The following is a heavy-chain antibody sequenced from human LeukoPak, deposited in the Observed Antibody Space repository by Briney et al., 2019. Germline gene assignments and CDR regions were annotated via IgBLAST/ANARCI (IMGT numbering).Heavy chain of an antibody. CDR1: GFTFSSYG. CDR2: ISYDGSNK. V-gene: IGHV3-30*18. D-gene: IGHD6-19*01. J-gene: IGHJ4*02. CDR3: AKDLYPAPWAVAGPFDY. Sequence: GGSLRPSCAASGFTFSSYGMHWVRQAPGKGLEWVAVISYDGSNKYYADSVKGRFTISRDNSKNTLYLQMNSLRAEDTAVYYCAKDLYPAPWAVAGPFDYWGQGTLVTVSS.